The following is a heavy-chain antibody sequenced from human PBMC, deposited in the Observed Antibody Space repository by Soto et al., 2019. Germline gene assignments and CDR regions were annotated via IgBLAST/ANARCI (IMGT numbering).Heavy chain of an antibody. CDR3: ARGCSGGGCYFDP. Sequence: VSFKASWGPFSGYSISWVRDAPGQGLEWMGGIIPIFGTANYAQKFQGRVTITADESTSTAYMALSSLRSDDTAVYYCARGCSGGGCYFDPWGQGTLVTVSS. V-gene: IGHV1-69*01. CDR2: IIPIFGTA. CDR1: WGPFSGYS. J-gene: IGHJ4*02. D-gene: IGHD2-15*01.